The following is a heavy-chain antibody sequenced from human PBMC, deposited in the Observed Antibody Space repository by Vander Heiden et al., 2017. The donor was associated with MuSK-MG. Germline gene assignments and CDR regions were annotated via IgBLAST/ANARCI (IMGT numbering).Heavy chain of an antibody. CDR3: ARDLGGNNFDY. V-gene: IGHV1-46*01. CDR2: INPSGGST. D-gene: IGHD2-15*01. Sequence: QVQLVQSGAEVKKPGASVKVSCKASGYTFTSYYMHWVRQGPGQGLEWMGIINPSGGSTSYAQKFQGRVTMTRDTSTSTVYMELSSLRSEDTAVYYCARDLGGNNFDYWGQGTLVTVSS. CDR1: GYTFTSYY. J-gene: IGHJ4*02.